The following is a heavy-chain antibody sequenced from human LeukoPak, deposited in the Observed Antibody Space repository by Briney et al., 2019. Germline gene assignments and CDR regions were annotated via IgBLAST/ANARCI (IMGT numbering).Heavy chain of an antibody. J-gene: IGHJ4*02. CDR1: GFTFDDYA. CDR2: ISWNSGSI. Sequence: GGSLRLSCAASGFTFDDYAMHWVRHAPGKGLEWVSGISWNSGSIGYADSVKGRFTISRDNAKNSLYLQMNSLRAEDTALYYCAKDHYPNYYGSGSYFMVLGYWGQGTLVTVSS. CDR3: AKDHYPNYYGSGSYFMVLGY. D-gene: IGHD3-10*01. V-gene: IGHV3-9*01.